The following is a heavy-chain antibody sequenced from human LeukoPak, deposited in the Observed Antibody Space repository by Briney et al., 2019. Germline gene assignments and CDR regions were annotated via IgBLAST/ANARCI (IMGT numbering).Heavy chain of an antibody. Sequence: SETLSLTCAVYGGSFSGYYWSWIRQPPGKGLEWIGEINHGGSTNYNPSLKSRVTISVDTSKNQFSLKLSSVTAADTAVYYCARRTRSTKAFDYWGQGTLVTVSS. D-gene: IGHD2-2*01. V-gene: IGHV4-34*01. J-gene: IGHJ4*02. CDR3: ARRTRSTKAFDY. CDR1: GGSFSGYY. CDR2: INHGGST.